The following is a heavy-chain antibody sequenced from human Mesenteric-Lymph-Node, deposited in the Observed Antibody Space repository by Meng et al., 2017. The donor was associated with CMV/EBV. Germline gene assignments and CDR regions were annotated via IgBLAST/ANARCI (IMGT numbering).Heavy chain of an antibody. CDR3: AKGDTAVAANYFDY. CDR1: GFTFDDYG. D-gene: IGHD6-19*01. V-gene: IGHV3-20*04. Sequence: GESLKISCAASGFTFDDYGMNWVRQGPGKGLEWVSGITWNGRATSYSDSVKGRFTISRDNAKNSLYLQMNSLRAEDMALYYCAKGDTAVAANYFDYWGQGTLVTVSS. J-gene: IGHJ4*02. CDR2: ITWNGRAT.